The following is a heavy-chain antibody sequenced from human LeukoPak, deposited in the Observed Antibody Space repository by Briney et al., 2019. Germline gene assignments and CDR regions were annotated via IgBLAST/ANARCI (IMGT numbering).Heavy chain of an antibody. CDR2: MNPNSGNT. CDR3: ATGSLFGAFDI. V-gene: IGHV1-8*01. CDR1: GYTFTSYD. J-gene: IGHJ3*02. D-gene: IGHD3-16*01. Sequence: ASVKVSCKASGYTFTSYDINWVRQATGQGLEWMGWMNPNSGNTGYAQKFQGRVTMTEDTSTDTAYMELSSLRSEDTAVYYCATGSLFGAFDIWGQGTMVTVSS.